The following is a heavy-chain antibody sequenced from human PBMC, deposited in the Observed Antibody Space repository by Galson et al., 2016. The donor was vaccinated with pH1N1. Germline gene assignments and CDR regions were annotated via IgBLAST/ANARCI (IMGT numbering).Heavy chain of an antibody. Sequence: SLRLSCAASGFAFSSYGMHWVRQAPGKGLQWVAVMTYDGSNAYYADSVKGRFTISRDNSKNTLYLQIYTLRPEDTAVYYCARDRDGKGLDSWGQGTLVTVSS. CDR1: GFAFSSYG. CDR2: MTYDGSNA. J-gene: IGHJ4*02. V-gene: IGHV3-30*03. CDR3: ARDRDGKGLDS.